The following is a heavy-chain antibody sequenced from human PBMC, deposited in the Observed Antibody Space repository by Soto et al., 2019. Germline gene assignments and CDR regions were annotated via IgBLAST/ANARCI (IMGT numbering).Heavy chain of an antibody. J-gene: IGHJ5*02. CDR1: GGSISSYY. V-gene: IGHV4-59*01. Sequence: PXGTLSLTCTVSGGSISSYYYYGIRLPPEKGLERNGYIYYSGSAKYNPSLTSRVTISVDTAKNQISLKLSSVTAADTAVYYCARGSIVATIPFDPWGQGTLVTVSS. CDR2: IYYSGSA. CDR3: ARGSIVATIPFDP. D-gene: IGHD5-12*01.